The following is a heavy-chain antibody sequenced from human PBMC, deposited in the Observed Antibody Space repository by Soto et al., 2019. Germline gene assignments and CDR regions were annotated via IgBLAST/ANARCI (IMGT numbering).Heavy chain of an antibody. D-gene: IGHD1-1*01. CDR2: ISSSSSTI. CDR3: AREEWATGSRSGIDY. V-gene: IGHV3-48*01. J-gene: IGHJ4*02. Sequence: PGGSLRLSCAASGFTFSSYSMNWVRQAPGKGLEWVSYISSSSSTIYYADSVKGRFTISRDNAKNSLYLQMNSLRAEDTAVYYCAREEWATGSRSGIDYWGQGTLVTVSS. CDR1: GFTFSSYS.